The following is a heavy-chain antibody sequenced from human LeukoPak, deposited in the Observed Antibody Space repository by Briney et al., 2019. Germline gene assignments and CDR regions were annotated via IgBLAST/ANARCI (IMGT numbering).Heavy chain of an antibody. CDR2: INSEGSRT. CDR3: ARGRYCSSTSCYKAFDI. Sequence: PGGSLRLSCAASGFTFSTYWMYWVRQAPGKGPVWVSRINSEGSRTSYADSVKGRVTISRDNAKNTLYLQMNSLRAEDTAVYYCARGRYCSSTSCYKAFDIGGQGTKVTVS. J-gene: IGHJ3*02. CDR1: GFTFSTYW. V-gene: IGHV3-74*01. D-gene: IGHD2-2*02.